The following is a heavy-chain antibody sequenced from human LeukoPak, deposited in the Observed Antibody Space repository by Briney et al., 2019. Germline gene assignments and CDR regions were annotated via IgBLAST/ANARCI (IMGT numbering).Heavy chain of an antibody. J-gene: IGHJ4*02. CDR1: GYSISSGYY. CDR2: IYHSGST. CDR3: ARASLYSSGSKHYFDY. Sequence: SETLSLTCTVSGYSISSGYYWGWIRQPPGKGLEWIGSIYHSGSTYYNPSLMSRVTISVDTSKNQFPLKLTSVTAADTAVYYCARASLYSSGSKHYFDYWGQGTLVTVSS. V-gene: IGHV4-38-2*02. D-gene: IGHD6-19*01.